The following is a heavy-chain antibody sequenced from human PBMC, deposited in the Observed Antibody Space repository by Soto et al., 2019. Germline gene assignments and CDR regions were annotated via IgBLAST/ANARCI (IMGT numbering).Heavy chain of an antibody. D-gene: IGHD1-20*01. CDR3: AREVSGIQAYDY. J-gene: IGHJ4*02. Sequence: QVQLQESGPGLVKPSGTLSLTCAVSGASISSGYWWNWVRQPPGKGLEWIGEISQSGNTNYNPSLRSRVTMSVDKSSNYCSRKLESVSAADTAVYYCAREVSGIQAYDYWGQGTLVTVSS. V-gene: IGHV4-4*02. CDR1: GASISSGYW. CDR2: ISQSGNT.